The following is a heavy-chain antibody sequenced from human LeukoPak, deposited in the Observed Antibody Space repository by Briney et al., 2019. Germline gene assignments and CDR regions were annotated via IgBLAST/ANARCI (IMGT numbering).Heavy chain of an antibody. CDR1: GFTFSSYA. D-gene: IGHD1-26*01. Sequence: PGGSLRLSCAASGFTFSSYAMHWVRQAPGKGLEWVAVISYDGSNKYYADSVKGRFTISRDNSKNTLYLQMNSLRAEDTAVCYCARDSILRHLFDYWGQGTLVTVSS. CDR3: ARDSILRHLFDY. CDR2: ISYDGSNK. J-gene: IGHJ4*02. V-gene: IGHV3-30-3*01.